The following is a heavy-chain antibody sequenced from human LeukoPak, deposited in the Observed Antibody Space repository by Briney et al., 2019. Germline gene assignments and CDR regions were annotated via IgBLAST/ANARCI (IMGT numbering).Heavy chain of an antibody. CDR1: GFTFSRDA. Sequence: GGCLRLSCAAAGFTFSRDAMGWDSQAPGKGLGWVGVISYDGINTYYADSVKGRFTTSRDNSNHTLYLQMNSLRAEDTAVYHCAKGRITMVRGLISDLDYWGQGTLVTVPS. CDR2: ISYDGINT. V-gene: IGHV3-30*18. CDR3: AKGRITMVRGLISDLDY. D-gene: IGHD3-10*01. J-gene: IGHJ4*02.